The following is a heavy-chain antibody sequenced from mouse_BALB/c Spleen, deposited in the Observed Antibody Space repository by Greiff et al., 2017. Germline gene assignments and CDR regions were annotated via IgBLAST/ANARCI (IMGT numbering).Heavy chain of an antibody. V-gene: IGHV1-67*01. Sequence: QVQLQQSGPELVRPGVSVKISCKGSGYTFTDYAMHWVKQSHAKSLEWIGVISTYYGNTNYNQKFKGKATMTVDKSSSTAYMELARLTSEDSAIYYYARAPNYGSGFDYWGQGTTLTVSS. J-gene: IGHJ2*01. D-gene: IGHD1-1*01. CDR2: ISTYYGNT. CDR3: ARAPNYGSGFDY. CDR1: GYTFTDYA.